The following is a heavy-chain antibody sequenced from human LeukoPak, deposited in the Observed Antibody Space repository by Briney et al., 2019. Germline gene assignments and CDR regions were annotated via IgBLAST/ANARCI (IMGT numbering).Heavy chain of an antibody. CDR2: ISAYNGNT. CDR3: ARITDYYGSGSYHPYYMDV. Sequence: ASVKVSCKASGYTFTSYGISWVRQAPGQGLEWMGWISAYNGNTNYAQKLQGRVTMTTDTSTSTAYMELRSLRSDDTAVYYCARITDYYGSGSYHPYYMDVWGKGTTVTISS. J-gene: IGHJ6*03. V-gene: IGHV1-18*01. CDR1: GYTFTSYG. D-gene: IGHD3-10*01.